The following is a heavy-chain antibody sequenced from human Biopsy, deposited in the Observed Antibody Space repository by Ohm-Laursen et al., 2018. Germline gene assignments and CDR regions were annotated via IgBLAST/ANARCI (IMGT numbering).Heavy chain of an antibody. J-gene: IGHJ3*01. Sequence: SETLSLTCAVYGGSFSDYYWCWIRQAPGQGLEWLGRVHFRGGTSYNPPHTSPATISVDTAKNQFFLKLRSATAADTAVYYCARPLRGGEYEGFDLWGPGTMASVSP. V-gene: IGHV4-34*01. CDR2: VHFRGGT. CDR3: ARPLRGGEYEGFDL. D-gene: IGHD4-17*01. CDR1: GGSFSDYY.